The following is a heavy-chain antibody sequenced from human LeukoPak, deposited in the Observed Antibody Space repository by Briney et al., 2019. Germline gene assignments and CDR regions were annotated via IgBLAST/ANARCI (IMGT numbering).Heavy chain of an antibody. CDR1: GFTVDSNY. Sequence: GGSLRLSCAAAGFTVDSNYLSWVRQAPGKGLEWVSTIYTGGNTYYAASVKGRFTISRDFSKNTVFLHMNSLRAEDTAMYYCARGDDSGYYDYFDYWGQGALVTVSS. V-gene: IGHV3-53*01. CDR2: IYTGGNT. J-gene: IGHJ4*02. D-gene: IGHD5-12*01. CDR3: ARGDDSGYYDYFDY.